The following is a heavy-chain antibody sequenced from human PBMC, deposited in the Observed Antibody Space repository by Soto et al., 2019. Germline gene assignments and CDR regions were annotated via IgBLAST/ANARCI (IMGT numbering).Heavy chain of an antibody. J-gene: IGHJ4*02. CDR2: ISPNSGGT. CDR3: ARGLPAGYSSSWFEY. Sequence: SCKASGYTFTGYYMHWVRQAPGQGLEWMGWISPNSGGTNYAQKFQGWVTMTRDTSISTAYMELKRLRSDDTAVYYCARGLPAGYSSSWFEYWGQGTLVTVSS. D-gene: IGHD6-13*01. CDR1: GYTFTGYY. V-gene: IGHV1-2*04.